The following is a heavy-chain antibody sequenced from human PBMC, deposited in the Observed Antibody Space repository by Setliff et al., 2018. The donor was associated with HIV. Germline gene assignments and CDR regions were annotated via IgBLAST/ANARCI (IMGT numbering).Heavy chain of an antibody. CDR1: GYSFTSYW. V-gene: IGHV5-51*01. CDR3: ARQRGYDPSTPWFDP. CDR2: IYPGDSDT. D-gene: IGHD5-12*01. Sequence: PGESLKISCKGSGYSFTSYWIGWVRQMPGKGLERMGIIYPGDSDTRYSPSFQGQVTISADKSISTAYLQWSSLKASDTAMYYCARQRGYDPSTPWFDPWGQGTLVTVSS. J-gene: IGHJ5*02.